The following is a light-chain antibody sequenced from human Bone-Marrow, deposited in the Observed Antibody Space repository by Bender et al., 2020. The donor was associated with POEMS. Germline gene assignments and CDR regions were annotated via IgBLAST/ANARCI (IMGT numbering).Light chain of an antibody. CDR2: EVT. V-gene: IGLV2-8*01. CDR3: SSYAGNVV. CDR1: STDVADYTY. J-gene: IGLJ2*01. Sequence: QSALTQPPSASGSPGQSVTISCTGTSTDVADYTYVSWYQQYPGKAPKLMIYEVTERPSGVPDRFSGSKSGDTATLTVSGLQAEDEAIYYCSSYAGNVVFGGGTKLTVL.